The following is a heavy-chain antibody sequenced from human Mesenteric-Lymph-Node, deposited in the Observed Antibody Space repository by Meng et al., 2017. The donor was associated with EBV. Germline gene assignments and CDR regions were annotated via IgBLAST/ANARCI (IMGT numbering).Heavy chain of an antibody. CDR3: SRESWRAFDY. J-gene: IGHJ4*02. CDR1: GDSVSNTNVA. Sequence: QVQLQQSGPGLVKPSQTLSLTCAISGDSVSNTNVAWNWIRQSPSRGLEWLGRTYYRSKWYNEYAQSVKGRITINPDTSKSEFSLQLNSVTPDDTAVYYCSRESWRAFDYWGQGTLVTVSS. CDR2: TYYRSKWYN. V-gene: IGHV6-1*01.